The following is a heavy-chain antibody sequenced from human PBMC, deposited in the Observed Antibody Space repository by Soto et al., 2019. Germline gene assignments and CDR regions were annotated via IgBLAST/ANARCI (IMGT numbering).Heavy chain of an antibody. Sequence: GGSISLSCAAYGFTFSSYSMRWVRRAPGQWLEGVAVISYFGRNKCYADCVKCRYTICRDNSKNTLYLQMNSLRAEDTAVYYCASPQIEYSSSGAEYFQHWGQGTLVTVSS. D-gene: IGHD6-6*01. CDR3: ASPQIEYSSSGAEYFQH. CDR1: GFTFSSYS. J-gene: IGHJ1*01. V-gene: IGHV3-30-3*01. CDR2: ISYFGRNK.